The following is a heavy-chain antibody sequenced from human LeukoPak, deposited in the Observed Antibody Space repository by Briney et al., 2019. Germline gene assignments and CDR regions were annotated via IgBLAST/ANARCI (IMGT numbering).Heavy chain of an antibody. D-gene: IGHD3-10*01. J-gene: IGHJ5*02. CDR2: INPNSGGP. CDR1: GYTFTGYY. V-gene: IGHV1-2*06. Sequence: ASVKVSCKASGYTFTGYYMHWVRQAPGQGLEWMGRINPNSGGPNYAQKFQGRVTMTRDTSISTDYMELSRLRSDDTAVYYCARIGSGSYYHNWFDPWGQGTLVTVSS. CDR3: ARIGSGSYYHNWFDP.